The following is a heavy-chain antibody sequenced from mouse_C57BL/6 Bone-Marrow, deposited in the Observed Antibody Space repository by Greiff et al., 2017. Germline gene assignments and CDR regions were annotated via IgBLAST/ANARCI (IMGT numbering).Heavy chain of an antibody. CDR3: ARDAYYYGSPYYFDY. Sequence: EVHLVESGGGLVKPGGSLKLSCAASGFTFSSYAMSWVRQTPEKRLEWVATISDGGSYTYYPDNVQGRFTISRDNAKNNLYLQMSHLKSEDTAMYYCARDAYYYGSPYYFDYWGQGTTLTVSS. V-gene: IGHV5-4*01. CDR1: GFTFSSYA. CDR2: ISDGGSYT. D-gene: IGHD1-1*01. J-gene: IGHJ2*01.